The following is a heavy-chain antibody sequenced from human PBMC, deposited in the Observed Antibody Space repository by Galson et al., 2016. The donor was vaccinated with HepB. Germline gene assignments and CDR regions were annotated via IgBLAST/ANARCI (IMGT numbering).Heavy chain of an antibody. J-gene: IGHJ4*02. CDR1: GYIFTTYA. V-gene: IGHV1-3*04. CDR2: INTGNGNT. CDR3: ARGLMWEQTTTRFSRDHYFDT. D-gene: IGHD1-26*01. Sequence: QSGAEVKKPGESLKISCKASGYIFTTYAVHWLRQAPGQRLEWMGWINTGNGNTQYSQRFQDRVSITRDASARTVYMELSRLRSEDTALYYCARGLMWEQTTTRFSRDHYFDTWGRGTLVTVSS.